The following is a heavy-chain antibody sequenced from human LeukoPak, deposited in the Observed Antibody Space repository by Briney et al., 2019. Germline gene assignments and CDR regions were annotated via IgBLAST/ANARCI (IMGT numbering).Heavy chain of an antibody. J-gene: IGHJ3*02. D-gene: IGHD5-24*01. CDR2: INSEGSST. V-gene: IGHV3-74*01. CDR3: ARLVDDYLDAFDI. CDR1: GFTFSSYW. Sequence: GGSLRLSCAASGFTFSSYWMHWVRQAPGKGLVWVSRINSEGSSTSYADSVKGRFTISRDNAKNTLYLQMNSLRAEDTAVYYCARLVDDYLDAFDIWGQGTMVTVSS.